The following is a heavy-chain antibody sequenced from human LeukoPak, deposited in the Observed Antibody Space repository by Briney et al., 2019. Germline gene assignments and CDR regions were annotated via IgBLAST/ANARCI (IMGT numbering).Heavy chain of an antibody. CDR1: GFTFSSYS. CDR2: ISTSGTTT. J-gene: IGHJ4*02. CDR3: ARDSGYHYDGLDS. D-gene: IGHD3-22*01. V-gene: IGHV3-48*02. Sequence: PGGSLRLSCAASGFTFSSYSMNWVRQAPGKGLEWVSYISTSGTTTKYADSVKGRFTISRDNAKNSLYLQMNSLGDEDTAVYYCARDSGYHYDGLDSWGQGTLVTVSS.